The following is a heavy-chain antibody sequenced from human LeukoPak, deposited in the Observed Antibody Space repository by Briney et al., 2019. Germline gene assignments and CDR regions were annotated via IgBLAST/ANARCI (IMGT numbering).Heavy chain of an antibody. Sequence: GGSLRLSCAASGFPFSTYAMSWVRQAPGKGLEWVSSIRGSDGSTYCADCVKGRFAISRDNSKNTLYLQMNSLRAEDTAVYYCAKDVYGDYGGLDYWGQGTLVTVSS. J-gene: IGHJ4*02. V-gene: IGHV3-23*01. CDR2: IRGSDGST. CDR1: GFPFSTYA. CDR3: AKDVYGDYGGLDY. D-gene: IGHD4-17*01.